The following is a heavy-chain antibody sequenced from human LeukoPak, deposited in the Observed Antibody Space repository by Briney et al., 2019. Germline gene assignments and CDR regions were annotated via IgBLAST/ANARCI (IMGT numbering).Heavy chain of an antibody. CDR2: ISPYNGNT. CDR1: GYTFTIYG. D-gene: IGHD1-26*01. CDR3: ARVVGLNEWEPHY. V-gene: IGHV1-18*01. Sequence: GASVKVSCKTSGYTFTIYGISWVRQAPGQGLGWMGWISPYNGNTNYAQKFQGRVTMTTDTSTSTAYMELRSLRSDDTAVYYCARVVGLNEWEPHYWGQGTLVTVSS. J-gene: IGHJ4*02.